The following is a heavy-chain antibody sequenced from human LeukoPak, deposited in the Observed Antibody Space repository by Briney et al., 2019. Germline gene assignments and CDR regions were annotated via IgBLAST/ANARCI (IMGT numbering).Heavy chain of an antibody. Sequence: GGSLRLSCAASGFTFSNAWMSWVRQAPGKGLEWVVRIKSKTDGGTTDYAAPVKGRFTISRDGSKNTLYLQMNSLKTEDTAVYYCTHGAGGGWPRSLERYFDYWGQGTLVTVSS. J-gene: IGHJ4*02. D-gene: IGHD6-19*01. CDR2: IKSKTDGGTT. CDR3: THGAGGGWPRSLERYFDY. V-gene: IGHV3-15*01. CDR1: GFTFSNAW.